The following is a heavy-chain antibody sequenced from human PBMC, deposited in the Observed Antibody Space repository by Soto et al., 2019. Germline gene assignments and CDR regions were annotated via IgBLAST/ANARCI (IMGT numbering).Heavy chain of an antibody. CDR3: AAAAGIVVGTDAFDI. CDR1: GGTFSNYA. J-gene: IGHJ3*02. D-gene: IGHD3-22*01. Sequence: ASVKVSCKASGGTFSNYALSWVRQAPGQGLEWMGDIIPIFGTTNNAQKFQGRVTITADEATSTAYMELSSLRSEDTAVYYCAAAAGIVVGTDAFDIWGQGTMVTVSS. V-gene: IGHV1-69*13. CDR2: IIPIFGTT.